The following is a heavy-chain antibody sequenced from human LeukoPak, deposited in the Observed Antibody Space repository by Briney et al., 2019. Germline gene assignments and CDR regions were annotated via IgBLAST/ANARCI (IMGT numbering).Heavy chain of an antibody. CDR1: GGSISSGGYY. CDR2: IYYSGST. V-gene: IGHV4-31*03. CDR3: ARRYSSSWYPFDY. J-gene: IGHJ4*02. D-gene: IGHD6-13*01. Sequence: SQTLSLTCTVSGGSISSGGYYWSWIRQHPGKGLEWIGYIYYSGSTYYNPSPKSRVTISVDTSKNQFSLKLSSVTAADTAVYYCARRYSSSWYPFDYWGQGTLVTVSS.